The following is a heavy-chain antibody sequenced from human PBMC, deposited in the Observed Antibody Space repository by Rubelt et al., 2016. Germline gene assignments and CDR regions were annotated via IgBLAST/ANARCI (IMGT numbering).Heavy chain of an antibody. J-gene: IGHJ6*02. CDR3: AKGPSGDV. CDR1: EFIVSSNY. Sequence: EVQLVESGGGLIQPGGSLRLSCAASEFIVSSNYMNWVRQAPGRGLEWVSVIHSGGSTFYADSVKGRFTSSKDNSRNTVSLQMSSLRVEDTAVYYCAKGPSGDVWGRGTTVTVSS. CDR2: IHSGGST. V-gene: IGHV3-53*01.